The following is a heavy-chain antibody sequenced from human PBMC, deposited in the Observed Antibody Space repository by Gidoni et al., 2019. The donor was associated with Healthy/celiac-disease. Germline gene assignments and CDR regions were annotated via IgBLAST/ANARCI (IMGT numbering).Heavy chain of an antibody. CDR1: GYTFTSYY. CDR3: ASQLSGYSSSWYGVPYYYYYMDV. Sequence: QVQLVQSGAEVTKPGASVKVSCKASGYTFTSYYMPWVRRAPGQGLEWMGIINPSGGSTSYAQKFQGRVTMTRDTSTSTVYMELSSLRSEDTAVYYCASQLSGYSSSWYGVPYYYYYMDVWGKGTTVTVSS. V-gene: IGHV1-46*01. CDR2: INPSGGST. D-gene: IGHD6-13*01. J-gene: IGHJ6*03.